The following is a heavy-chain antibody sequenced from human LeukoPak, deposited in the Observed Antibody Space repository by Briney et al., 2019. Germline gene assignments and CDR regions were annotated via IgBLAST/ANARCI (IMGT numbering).Heavy chain of an antibody. D-gene: IGHD2-2*01. Sequence: GGSLRLSXAASGFNFNKYIMNWVSQTPGKGLEWVSNIDSGGTTTYYADSVKGRFTISRDDAKNSLYLQMNSLRDEDTAVYYCAKGAIFDSWGQGNLVTVSS. J-gene: IGHJ4*02. CDR1: GFNFNKYI. CDR2: IDSGGTTT. V-gene: IGHV3-48*02. CDR3: AKGAIFDS.